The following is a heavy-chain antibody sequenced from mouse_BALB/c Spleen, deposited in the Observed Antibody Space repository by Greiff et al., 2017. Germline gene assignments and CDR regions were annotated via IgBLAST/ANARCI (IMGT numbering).Heavy chain of an antibody. V-gene: IGHV1S81*02. J-gene: IGHJ3*01. D-gene: IGHD2-3*01. Sequence: QVQLQQPGAELVKPGASVKLSCKASGYTFTSYYMYWVKQRPGQGLEWIGGINPSNGGTNFNEEFKSKATLTVDKSSSTAYMQLSSLTSEDSAVYYCTRRGLYDGYYRFAYWGQGTLVTVSA. CDR3: TRRGLYDGYYRFAY. CDR2: INPSNGGT. CDR1: GYTFTSYY.